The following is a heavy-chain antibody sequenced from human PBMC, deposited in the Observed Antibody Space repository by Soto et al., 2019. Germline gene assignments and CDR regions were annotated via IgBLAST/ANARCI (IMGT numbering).Heavy chain of an antibody. Sequence: GGSLRLSCAASGFTFSSYSMNWVRQAPGKGLEWVSYISSSSSTIYYADSVKGRFTISRDNAKNSLYLQMNSLRAEDTAVYYCARVLSRWGRPDALDYWGQGTLVTVSS. CDR2: ISSSSSTI. D-gene: IGHD7-27*01. CDR1: GFTFSSYS. CDR3: ARVLSRWGRPDALDY. V-gene: IGHV3-48*01. J-gene: IGHJ4*02.